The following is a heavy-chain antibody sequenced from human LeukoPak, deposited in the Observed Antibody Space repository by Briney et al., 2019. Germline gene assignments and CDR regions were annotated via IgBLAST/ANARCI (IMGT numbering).Heavy chain of an antibody. CDR1: GFTFSSYS. D-gene: IGHD3-22*01. CDR3: ARDYYDSSGYPTNDY. J-gene: IGHJ4*02. Sequence: KPGGSLRLSCAASGFTFSSYSMNWVRQAPGKGLEWVSSISSSSSYIYYADSVKGRFTISRDNAKNSLYLQMNSLRAEDTAVYYCARDYYDSSGYPTNDYWGQGTLVTVSS. CDR2: ISSSSSYI. V-gene: IGHV3-21*01.